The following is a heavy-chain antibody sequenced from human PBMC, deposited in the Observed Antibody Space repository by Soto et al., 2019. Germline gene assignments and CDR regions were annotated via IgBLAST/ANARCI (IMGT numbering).Heavy chain of an antibody. CDR3: ARMVRGSNIDYYHYMDV. Sequence: QVQLVQSGAEVKKPGASVKVSCKASGYSFTSHGISWVRQAPGQGLEWMAWISASNGDTNYAQKFQGRVTVTTDTSTSTGYRELRRLRSEDTAVYYCARMVRGSNIDYYHYMDVWGKGTAVTVSS. CDR2: ISASNGDT. CDR1: GYSFTSHG. J-gene: IGHJ6*03. V-gene: IGHV1-18*01. D-gene: IGHD3-10*01.